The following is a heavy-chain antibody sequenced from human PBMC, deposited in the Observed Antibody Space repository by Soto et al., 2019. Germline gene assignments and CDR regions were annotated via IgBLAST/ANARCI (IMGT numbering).Heavy chain of an antibody. J-gene: IGHJ4*02. CDR2: ISAYNGNT. Sequence: QVQLVQSGAEVKKPGASVKVSCKASGYTFTSYGISWVRQAPGQGLEWMGWISAYNGNTNYAQKLQGRVTMTTDTSTSTAYMGLRSLRSDDTAGYYCARDLNKQQLVRGPYSDYWGQGTLVTVSS. CDR1: GYTFTSYG. D-gene: IGHD6-13*01. CDR3: ARDLNKQQLVRGPYSDY. V-gene: IGHV1-18*01.